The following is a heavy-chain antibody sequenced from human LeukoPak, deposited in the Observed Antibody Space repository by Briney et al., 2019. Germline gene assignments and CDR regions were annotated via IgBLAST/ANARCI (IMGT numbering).Heavy chain of an antibody. Sequence: SETLSLTCGVSGYSISTTSHYWGWIRQPPGGGLEWIGSIYYSGRTYYNPSLKSRVTISVDTSKNQFSLTLSSVTAADTAVYYCARHDGTVTLNWLDPWGQGTLVNVSS. CDR1: GYSISTTSHY. V-gene: IGHV4-39*01. CDR3: ARHDGTVTLNWLDP. CDR2: IYYSGRT. D-gene: IGHD1-1*01. J-gene: IGHJ5*02.